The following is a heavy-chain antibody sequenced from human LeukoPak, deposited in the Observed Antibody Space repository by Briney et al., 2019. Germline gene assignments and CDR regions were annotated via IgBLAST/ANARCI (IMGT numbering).Heavy chain of an antibody. J-gene: IGHJ4*02. CDR3: AKSDYSYDSSGYLGVDY. CDR1: GFSFSSYG. V-gene: IGHV3-30*18. Sequence: PGGSLRLSCAASGFSFSSYGMHWVRQGPGKGLEWVAVISYDGSHKYYADSVKGRFAISRDHSKNTLHLQMNSLRAEDTAGYYCAKSDYSYDSSGYLGVDYWGQGTLVTVSS. CDR2: ISYDGSHK. D-gene: IGHD3-22*01.